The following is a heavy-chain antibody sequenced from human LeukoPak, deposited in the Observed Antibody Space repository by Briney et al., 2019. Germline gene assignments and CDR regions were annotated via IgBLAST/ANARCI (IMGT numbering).Heavy chain of an antibody. Sequence: PGGSLRLSCAASGFTFSSYGMDWVRQAPGKGLEWLANIREDGSEINYVDSVKGRFTISRDNARNSLYLQMTSLRPEDTAVYYCAREHWSRLDWGQGILVTVSS. CDR1: GFTFSSYG. CDR2: IREDGSEI. CDR3: AREHWSRLD. V-gene: IGHV3-7*01. J-gene: IGHJ4*02. D-gene: IGHD2-8*02.